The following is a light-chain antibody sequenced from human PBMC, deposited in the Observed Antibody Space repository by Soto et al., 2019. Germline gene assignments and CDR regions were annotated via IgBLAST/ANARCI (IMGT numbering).Light chain of an antibody. Sequence: DIQITQSPSTLSASVGDRVTITCRASQSISSWLAWYQQKPGKAPKLLIYDASSLESGVPSRFSGSGAGTEFTRTISSLQPDDVETYYCQQYNSYSWTFGQGTKVDIK. CDR2: DAS. J-gene: IGKJ1*01. V-gene: IGKV1-5*01. CDR1: QSISSW. CDR3: QQYNSYSWT.